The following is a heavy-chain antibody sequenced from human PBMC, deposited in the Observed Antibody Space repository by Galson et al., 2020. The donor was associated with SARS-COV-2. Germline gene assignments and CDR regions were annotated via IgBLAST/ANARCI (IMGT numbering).Heavy chain of an antibody. CDR2: IDPSDSYT. CDR1: GYSFTSYW. Sequence: KIGESLKIFCQGSGYSFTSYWISWVRQMPGKGLVWMGRIDPSDSYTNYSPSFQGHVTISADKSISTAYLQWSSLKASDTAMYYCARHLIGYCSSTSCYTGGELDYWGQGTLVTVSS. V-gene: IGHV5-10-1*01. D-gene: IGHD2-2*02. J-gene: IGHJ4*02. CDR3: ARHLIGYCSSTSCYTGGELDY.